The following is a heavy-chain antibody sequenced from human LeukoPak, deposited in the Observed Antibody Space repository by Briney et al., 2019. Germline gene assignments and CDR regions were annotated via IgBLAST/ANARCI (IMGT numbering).Heavy chain of an antibody. Sequence: SETLSLTCTVSGGSISNTRYYWGWIRQPPGKGLGRFVTIYYSGSTYYSLSLKSRATISVDTSKNQFSLKLSSVTAADTAVYYWARHDVGWVAVAAPGWGQGTMVTVSS. CDR1: GGSISNTRYY. CDR3: ARHDVGWVAVAAPG. D-gene: IGHD6-19*01. J-gene: IGHJ3*01. CDR2: IYYSGST. V-gene: IGHV4-39*01.